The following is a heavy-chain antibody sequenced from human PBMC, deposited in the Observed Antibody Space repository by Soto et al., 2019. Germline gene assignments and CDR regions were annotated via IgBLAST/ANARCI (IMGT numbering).Heavy chain of an antibody. J-gene: IGHJ5*02. CDR3: ARDADIVAPRGSFER. CDR1: GFTFSDYY. CDR2: ISSSGSTI. Sequence: PGGSLRLSCAASGFTFSDYYMSWIRQAPGKGLEWVSYISSSGSTIYYADSVKGRFTISRDNAKNSLYLQMTSLRAEDTAVYCSARDADIVAPRGSFERWGQETLVSISS. V-gene: IGHV3-11*01. D-gene: IGHD5-12*01.